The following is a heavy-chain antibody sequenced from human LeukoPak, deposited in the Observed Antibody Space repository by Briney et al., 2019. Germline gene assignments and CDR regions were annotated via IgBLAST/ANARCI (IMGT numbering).Heavy chain of an antibody. D-gene: IGHD3-10*01. CDR2: INPNSGGT. CDR1: GYTFTGYY. V-gene: IGHV1-2*02. CDR3: ARDRYYYGSGSYYARGENWFDP. J-gene: IGHJ5*02. Sequence: ASVNVSCKASGYTFTGYYMHWVRQAPGQGLEWMGWINPNSGGTNYAQKFQGRVTMTRDTSISTAYMELSRLRSDDTAVYYCARDRYYYGSGSYYARGENWFDPWGQGTLVTVSS.